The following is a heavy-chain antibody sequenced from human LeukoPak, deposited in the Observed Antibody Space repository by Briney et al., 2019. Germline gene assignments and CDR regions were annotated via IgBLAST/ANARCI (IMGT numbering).Heavy chain of an antibody. CDR1: GGSISSYY. CDR3: AGKNYYDSSGFDY. J-gene: IGHJ4*02. Sequence: SETLSLTCTVSGGSISSYYWSWIRQPPGKGLEWIGYIYYSGSTNYIPSLKSRVTISVDTSKNQFSLKLSSVTAADTAVYYCAGKNYYDSSGFDYWGQGTLVTVSS. D-gene: IGHD3-22*01. CDR2: IYYSGST. V-gene: IGHV4-59*01.